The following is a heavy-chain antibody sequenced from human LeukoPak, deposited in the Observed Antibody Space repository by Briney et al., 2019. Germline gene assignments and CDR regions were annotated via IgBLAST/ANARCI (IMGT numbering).Heavy chain of an antibody. Sequence: PSETLSLTCTVSGGSISSGNYYWSWIRQPAGKGLEWIGRIYTSGSTNFHPSLKSRVTISVDTSKNQFSLKLSSVTAADTAVYYCARGLYYYASGSYNFDYWGQGTQVTVSS. CDR1: GGSISSGNYY. V-gene: IGHV4-61*02. J-gene: IGHJ4*02. CDR3: ARGLYYYASGSYNFDY. D-gene: IGHD3-10*01. CDR2: IYTSGST.